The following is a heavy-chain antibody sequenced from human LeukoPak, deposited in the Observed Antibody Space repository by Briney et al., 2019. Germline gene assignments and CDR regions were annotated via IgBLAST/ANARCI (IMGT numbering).Heavy chain of an antibody. V-gene: IGHV1-8*01. J-gene: IGHJ4*01. Sequence: ASVTVSCKASGYTFTSYDIKWVRQATGQGLEWMGWMNPNSGNTGYAQKFQGRVTMTRNTSISTAYMELTSLRSEDTAVYYCARELSVYSYKPADYCGHRTLFTVSS. CDR3: ARELSVYSYKPADY. CDR1: GYTFTSYD. D-gene: IGHD5-18*01. CDR2: MNPNSGNT.